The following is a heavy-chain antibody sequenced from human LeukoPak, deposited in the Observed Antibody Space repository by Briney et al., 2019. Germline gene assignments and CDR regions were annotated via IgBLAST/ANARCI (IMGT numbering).Heavy chain of an antibody. D-gene: IGHD6-13*01. CDR2: INAGNGNT. V-gene: IGHV1-3*01. Sequence: ASVKVSCKASGYTFTSYAMHWVRQAPGQRLEWMGWINAGNGNTKYSQKFQGRVTITRDTSASTAYMELSSLRSEDTAVYYCARGAPYSSSWYNSFDYWGQGTLVTVSS. CDR1: GYTFTSYA. CDR3: ARGAPYSSSWYNSFDY. J-gene: IGHJ4*02.